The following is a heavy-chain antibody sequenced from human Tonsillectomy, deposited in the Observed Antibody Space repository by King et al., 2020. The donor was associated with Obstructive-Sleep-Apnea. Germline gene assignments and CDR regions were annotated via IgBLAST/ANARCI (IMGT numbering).Heavy chain of an antibody. CDR2: IYHSGST. CDR1: GGSISSTNW. J-gene: IGHJ4*02. CDR3: ASGNSTSPGY. D-gene: IGHD2/OR15-2a*01. Sequence: QLQESGPGLVKPSGTLSLTCAVSGGSISSTNWWSWVRQPPGKGLEWIGEIYHSGSTNYNPSLKNRVTISIDKSENQLSLKLTSMTAADTAVYYCASGNSTSPGYWGQGTLVTVSS. V-gene: IGHV4-4*02.